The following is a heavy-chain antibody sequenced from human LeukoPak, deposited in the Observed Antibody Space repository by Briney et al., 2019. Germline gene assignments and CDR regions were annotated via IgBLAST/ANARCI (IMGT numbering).Heavy chain of an antibody. J-gene: IGHJ4*02. CDR3: ARQYDFWSGYYEDY. CDR2: IYTSGST. CDR1: GGSISSYY. Sequence: SETLSLTCTVSGGSISSYYWRWIRQPAGKGLEWIGRIYTSGSTNYNLSLKSRVTMSVDTSKNQFSLKLSSVTAADTAVYYCARQYDFWSGYYEDYWGQGTLVTVSS. V-gene: IGHV4-4*07. D-gene: IGHD3-3*01.